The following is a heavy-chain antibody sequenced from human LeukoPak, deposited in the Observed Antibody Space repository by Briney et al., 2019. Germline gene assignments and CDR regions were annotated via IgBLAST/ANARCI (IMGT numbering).Heavy chain of an antibody. D-gene: IGHD2-21*02. CDR1: GFTFSSYG. CDR2: ISYDVGKK. Sequence: GGSLRLPCAASGFTFSSYGMHWVRQAPGKGLEWVAVISYDVGKKYYADSVKGRFTISRDNSKNTLYLQMNSLRAEDTAVYYCAKDFVVVPGNVNYFDYWGQGTLVTVSS. CDR3: AKDFVVVPGNVNYFDY. J-gene: IGHJ4*02. V-gene: IGHV3-30*18.